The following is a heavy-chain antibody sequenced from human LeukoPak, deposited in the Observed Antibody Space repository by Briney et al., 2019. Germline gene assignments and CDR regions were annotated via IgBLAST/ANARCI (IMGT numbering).Heavy chain of an antibody. CDR2: IYTSGST. D-gene: IGHD2-2*01. CDR1: GGSISSYY. J-gene: IGHJ3*02. Sequence: TSETLSLTCTVSGGSISSYYWSWIRQPAGKGLEWIGRIYTSGSTNYNPSLKSRVTMSVDTSKNQFSLKLSSATAADTAVYYCASCSSTSCAFLGAFDIWGQGTMVTVSS. V-gene: IGHV4-4*07. CDR3: ASCSSTSCAFLGAFDI.